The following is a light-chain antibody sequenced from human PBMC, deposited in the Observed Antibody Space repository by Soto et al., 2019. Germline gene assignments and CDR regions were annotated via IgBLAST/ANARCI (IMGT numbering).Light chain of an antibody. CDR2: LNSDGSH. V-gene: IGLV4-69*01. CDR3: QTWGTGIEVI. J-gene: IGLJ2*01. Sequence: QPVLTQSPSASASLGTLVKLTCTLSSYHSTYAIAWHQQQPEKGPRYLMKLNSDGSHSKGDGIPDRFSGSSSGAERYLTIASLQSEDEADYYCQTWGTGIEVIFGGGTKLTVL. CDR1: SYHSTYA.